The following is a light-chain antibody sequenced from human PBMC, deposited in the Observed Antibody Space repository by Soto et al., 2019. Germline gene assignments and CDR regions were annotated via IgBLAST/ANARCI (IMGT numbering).Light chain of an antibody. CDR1: SSDVGGYNY. V-gene: IGLV2-11*01. CDR3: CSYAGSYTLYV. CDR2: DVS. Sequence: QSALTQPRSVSGSLGQSVTISCTGTSSDVGGYNYVSWYQQHPGKAPKLMIYDVSKRPSGVPDRFSGSKSGNTASLTISGLQAEDEADYYCCSYAGSYTLYVFGTGTKVTVL. J-gene: IGLJ1*01.